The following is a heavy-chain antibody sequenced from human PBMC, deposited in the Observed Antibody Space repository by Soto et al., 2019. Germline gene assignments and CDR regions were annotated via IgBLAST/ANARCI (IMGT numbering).Heavy chain of an antibody. CDR1: GFTFSSYG. Sequence: ESGGGVVQPGRSLRLSCAASGFTFSSYGMHWVRQAPGKGLEWVAVIWYDGSNKYYADSVKGRFTISRDNSKNTLYLQMNSLRAEDTAVYYCARDLGVRGGSMDVWGQGTTVTVSS. V-gene: IGHV3-33*01. CDR3: ARDLGVRGGSMDV. CDR2: IWYDGSNK. D-gene: IGHD3-10*01. J-gene: IGHJ6*02.